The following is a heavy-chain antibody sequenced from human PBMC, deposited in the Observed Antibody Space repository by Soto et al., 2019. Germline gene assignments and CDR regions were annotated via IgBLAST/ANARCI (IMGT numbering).Heavy chain of an antibody. CDR1: GGTFNSYD. V-gene: IGHV1-69*01. CDR2: IIPIVETP. CDR3: ARRARPNYYDTSGCVKDNWFDP. J-gene: IGHJ5*02. D-gene: IGHD3-22*01. Sequence: QVQLVQSGAEVKKPGSSMKVSCKASGGTFNSYDINWVRQAPGQGLEWMGGIIPIVETPKYAQKFQGRVTITADESTNTGYMELSRLRSEDTAMYDCARRARPNYYDTSGCVKDNWFDPWGQGTLVTVSS.